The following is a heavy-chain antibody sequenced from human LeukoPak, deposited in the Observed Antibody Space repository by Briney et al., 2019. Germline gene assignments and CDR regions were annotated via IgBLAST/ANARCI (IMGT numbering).Heavy chain of an antibody. CDR1: GFTFSSYA. CDR3: AKVLCSSTSCKYYYYYGMDV. J-gene: IGHJ6*02. V-gene: IGHV3-23*01. CDR2: ISGSGGST. D-gene: IGHD2-2*01. Sequence: GGSLRLSCAASGFTFSSYAMSWVRQAPGKGLEWVSAISGSGGSTYYADSVKGRFTISRDNSKNTLYLQMNSLRAEDTAVYYCAKVLCSSTSCKYYYYYGMDVWGQGTTVTVSS.